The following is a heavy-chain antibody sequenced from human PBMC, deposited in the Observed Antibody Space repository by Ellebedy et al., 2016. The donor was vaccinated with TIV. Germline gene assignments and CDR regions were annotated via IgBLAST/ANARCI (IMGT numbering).Heavy chain of an antibody. J-gene: IGHJ4*02. CDR1: GDSFSSNTAA. D-gene: IGHD3-9*01. V-gene: IGHV6-1*01. Sequence: SETLSLXCAISGDSFSSNTAAWNRLRQSPSRGLEWLGRTYYRSKWYNDYAVSVKNRITINPDTSKNQHSLQLNSVTPEDTAVYYCARGGVLRYFDWLDFDYWGQGTLVTVSS. CDR2: TYYRSKWYN. CDR3: ARGGVLRYFDWLDFDY.